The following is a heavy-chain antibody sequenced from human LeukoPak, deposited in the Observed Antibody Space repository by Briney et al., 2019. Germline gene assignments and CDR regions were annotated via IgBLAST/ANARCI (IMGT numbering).Heavy chain of an antibody. D-gene: IGHD6-6*01. CDR1: GGSFSGYY. Sequence: SETLSLTCAVYGGSFSGYYWSGIRQPPGKGLEGIGEINHSGSTNYNPSLKSRVTISVDPSKNQFSLKLSSVAAADTAVYYCARPYFSSSTGYYYMDVWGKGTTVTVSS. CDR3: ARPYFSSSTGYYYMDV. J-gene: IGHJ6*03. CDR2: INHSGST. V-gene: IGHV4-34*01.